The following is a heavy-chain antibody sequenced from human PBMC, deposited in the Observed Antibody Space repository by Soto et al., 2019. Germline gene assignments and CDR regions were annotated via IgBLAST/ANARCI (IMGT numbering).Heavy chain of an antibody. CDR3: ARPYSSSFDFEY. CDR1: GASISSSSYY. J-gene: IGHJ4*01. V-gene: IGHV4-39*01. CDR2: IYYSGST. D-gene: IGHD6-13*01. Sequence: TSETLSLTCTVSGASISSSSYYWAWIRQPPGKGLEWIGNIYYSGSTYYNPSLKSRVTISVDTSKNQFSLKVSSVTAADTAVYYCARPYSSSFDFEYWGHGTLVTVSS.